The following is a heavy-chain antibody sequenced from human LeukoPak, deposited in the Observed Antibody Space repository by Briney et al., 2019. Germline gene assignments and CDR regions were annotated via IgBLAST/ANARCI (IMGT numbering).Heavy chain of an antibody. CDR3: ARGGGGVIITSYYYYLDV. Sequence: SETLSLTCAVYSGSFSGYYWSWIRQPPGKALEWIGEINLTGRTNYNPSLKSRVTISLDTSKNQFSLKLNSVTAADTAVYYCARGGGGVIITSYYYYLDVWAKGTTVTVSS. V-gene: IGHV4-34*01. J-gene: IGHJ6*03. CDR1: SGSFSGYY. D-gene: IGHD3-3*01. CDR2: INLTGRT.